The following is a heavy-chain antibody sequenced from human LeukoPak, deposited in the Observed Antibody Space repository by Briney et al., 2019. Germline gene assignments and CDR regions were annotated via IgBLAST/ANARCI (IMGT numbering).Heavy chain of an antibody. CDR1: GYTFTSYG. CDR2: ISAYNGNT. D-gene: IGHD3-22*01. V-gene: IGHV1-18*01. Sequence: ASVKVSCKASGYTFTSYGISWVRQAPGQGLEWMGRISAYNGNTNYAQKLQGRVTMTTDTSTSTAYMELRSLRSDDTAVYYCARGFPPRRQYDSSGYYSYYFDYWGQGTLVTVSS. J-gene: IGHJ4*02. CDR3: ARGFPPRRQYDSSGYYSYYFDY.